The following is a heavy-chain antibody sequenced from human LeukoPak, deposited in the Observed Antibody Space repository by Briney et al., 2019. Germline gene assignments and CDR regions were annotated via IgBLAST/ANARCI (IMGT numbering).Heavy chain of an antibody. Sequence: PSETLSLTCTVSGGSISSYYWSWIRQPPGKGLEWIGYIYYSGSTNYNPSLKSRVTISVDTSKNQFSLKLSSVTAADTAVYYCARHGDYARLDPWGQGTLVTVSS. CDR3: ARHGDYARLDP. J-gene: IGHJ5*02. D-gene: IGHD4-17*01. CDR1: GGSISSYY. V-gene: IGHV4-59*08. CDR2: IYYSGST.